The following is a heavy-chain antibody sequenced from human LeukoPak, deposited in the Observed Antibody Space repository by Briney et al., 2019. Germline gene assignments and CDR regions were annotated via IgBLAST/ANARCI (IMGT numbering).Heavy chain of an antibody. CDR2: INPNSGGT. CDR3: AREDPLIVVVPAATDAFDI. Sequence: GASVKVSCKASGYTFTGYYMHWVRQAPGQGHEWMGWINPNSGGTNYAQKFQGRVTMTRDTSISTAYMELSRLRSDDTAVYYCAREDPLIVVVPAATDAFDIWGQGTMVTVSS. CDR1: GYTFTGYY. J-gene: IGHJ3*02. V-gene: IGHV1-2*02. D-gene: IGHD2-2*01.